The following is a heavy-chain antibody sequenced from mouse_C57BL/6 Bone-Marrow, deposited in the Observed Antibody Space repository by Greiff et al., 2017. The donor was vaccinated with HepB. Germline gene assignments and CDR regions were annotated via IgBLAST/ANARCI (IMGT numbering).Heavy chain of an antibody. D-gene: IGHD2-4*01. V-gene: IGHV1-50*01. J-gene: IGHJ4*01. CDR3: ARGDDYDGVRAMDY. CDR2: IDPSDSYT. CDR1: GYTFTSYW. Sequence: QVQLQQSGAELVKPGASVKLSCKASGYTFTSYWMQWVKQRPGQGLEWIGEIDPSDSYTNYNQKFKGKATLTVDTSSSTAYMQLSSLTSEDSAVYYCARGDDYDGVRAMDYWGQGTSVTVSS.